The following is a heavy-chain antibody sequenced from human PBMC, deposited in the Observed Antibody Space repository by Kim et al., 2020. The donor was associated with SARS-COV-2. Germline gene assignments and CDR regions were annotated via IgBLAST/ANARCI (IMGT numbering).Heavy chain of an antibody. D-gene: IGHD2-15*01. CDR3: ARDMGGVVAPINAFDF. V-gene: IGHV3-11*06. J-gene: IGHJ3*01. Sequence: SVTGTFNSSRDNAKNTLYLQMNSLRDEDTAVYYCARDMGGVVAPINAFDFWGQGTMVTVSS.